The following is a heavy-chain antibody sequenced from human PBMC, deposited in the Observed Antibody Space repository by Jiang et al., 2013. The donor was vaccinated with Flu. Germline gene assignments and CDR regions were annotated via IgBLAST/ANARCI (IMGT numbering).Heavy chain of an antibody. CDR1: GGSINSYY. V-gene: IGHV4-59*01. CDR2: IYYGGST. Sequence: KPSETLSLTCTISGGSINSYYWSWIRQPPGKGLEWIGYIYYGGSTNYNPSLKSRVTISVDTSKNRFSLKLSSVTAADTAVYYCARTGYSSSWYPNYFDYWGQGTLVTVSS. J-gene: IGHJ4*02. CDR3: ARTGYSSSWYPNYFDY. D-gene: IGHD6-13*01.